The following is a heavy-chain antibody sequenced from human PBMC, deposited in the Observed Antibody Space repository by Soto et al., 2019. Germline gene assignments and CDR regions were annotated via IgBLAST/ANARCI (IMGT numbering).Heavy chain of an antibody. V-gene: IGHV1-24*01. CDR1: GYTLTELS. D-gene: IGHD6-19*01. CDR2: FDPEDGET. J-gene: IGHJ6*02. CDR3: ATNVAANYYYYYGMDV. Sequence: GASVKVSCKVSGYTLTELSMHWVRQAPGKGLEWMGGFDPEDGETIYAQKFQGRVTMTEDTSTDTAYMGLSSLRSEDTAVYYCATNVAANYYYYYGMDVWGQGTTVTVSS.